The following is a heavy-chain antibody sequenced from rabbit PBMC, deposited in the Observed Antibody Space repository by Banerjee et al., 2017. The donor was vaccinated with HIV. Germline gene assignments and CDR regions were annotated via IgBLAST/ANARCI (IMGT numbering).Heavy chain of an antibody. V-gene: IGHV1S7*01. CDR3: VRDLGGTMTIGNL. CDR1: GFTISSDY. D-gene: IGHD2-1*01. CDR2: IDPVFGRT. Sequence: RLVESRGGLVQPGESLTLSCKASGFTISSDYWIDWVRQAPGKGLEWIGYIDPVFGRTYYASWVNGRFTISSHDAQNTLYLQLNSLTAADTATYFCVRDLGGTMTIGNLWGPGTLVTVS. J-gene: IGHJ4*01.